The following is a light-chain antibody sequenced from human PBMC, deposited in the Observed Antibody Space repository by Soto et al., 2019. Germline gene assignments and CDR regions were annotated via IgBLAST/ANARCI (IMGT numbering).Light chain of an antibody. CDR2: EVS. J-gene: IGLJ1*01. CDR1: SIDVGGYNY. CDR3: SSYTSISTYV. V-gene: IGLV2-14*01. Sequence: QSALTQPASVSGSPGQSITISCTGTSIDVGGYNYVSWYQHHPGKAPRLMIYEVSNRPSGVSDRFSGSKSGNTASLTISGPLAEDEADYYCSSYTSISTYVFGTGTKLTVL.